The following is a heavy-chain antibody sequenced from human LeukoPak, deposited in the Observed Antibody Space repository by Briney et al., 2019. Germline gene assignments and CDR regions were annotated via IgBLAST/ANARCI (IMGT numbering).Heavy chain of an antibody. CDR1: GFTFSSYS. Sequence: GGSLRPSCAASGFTFSSYSMNWVRQAPGKGLEWVANIKYDGSAKQYVDSVKGRFTISRDNAKNLLYLQMNSLRVEDTAVYYCAGESWGPGVGERLASGFDIWGQGTMVTVSS. CDR3: AGESWGPGVGERLASGFDI. CDR2: IKYDGSAK. V-gene: IGHV3-7*01. D-gene: IGHD1-26*01. J-gene: IGHJ3*02.